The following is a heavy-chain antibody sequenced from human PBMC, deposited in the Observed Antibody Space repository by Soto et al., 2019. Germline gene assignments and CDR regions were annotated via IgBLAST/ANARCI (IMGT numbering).Heavy chain of an antibody. Sequence: SVKVSCKASGGTFSSYSISWVRHAPGQGLEWMGGIIPIFGTANYAQKFQGRVTITADESTSTAYMELSSLRSEDTAVYYCAREVLPRGPMDYWGQGTLVTVSS. CDR2: IIPIFGTA. CDR1: GGTFSSYS. D-gene: IGHD3-10*01. CDR3: AREVLPRGPMDY. J-gene: IGHJ4*02. V-gene: IGHV1-69*13.